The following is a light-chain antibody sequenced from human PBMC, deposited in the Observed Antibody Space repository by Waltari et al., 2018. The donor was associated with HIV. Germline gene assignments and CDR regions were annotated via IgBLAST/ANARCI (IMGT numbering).Light chain of an antibody. V-gene: IGKV2-30*01. CDR1: QNLVFSDGDTY. Sequence: VVLPRSPLPWPVTLGQPASISCGSIQNLVFSDGDTYLHWFQQRPGQSPRRLIYKVSNRDSGVPDRFSGSASGTDFTLQISRVEAEDVGIYYCMQGTHWPHTFGQGTKLEIK. CDR2: KVS. CDR3: MQGTHWPHT. J-gene: IGKJ2*01.